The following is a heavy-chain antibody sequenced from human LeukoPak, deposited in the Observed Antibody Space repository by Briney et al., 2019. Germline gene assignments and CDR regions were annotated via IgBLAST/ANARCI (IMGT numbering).Heavy chain of an antibody. CDR2: INPSGGST. V-gene: IGHV1-46*01. CDR1: GYTFTSYY. Sequence: ASVKVSCKASGYTFTSYYMHWVRQAPGQGLEWMGIINPSGGSTSYAQKFQGRVTMTRDTSTSTVYMELSSLRSDDTAVYYCARDYDFWSGQLGFDYWGQGTLVTVSS. CDR3: ARDYDFWSGQLGFDY. D-gene: IGHD3-3*01. J-gene: IGHJ4*02.